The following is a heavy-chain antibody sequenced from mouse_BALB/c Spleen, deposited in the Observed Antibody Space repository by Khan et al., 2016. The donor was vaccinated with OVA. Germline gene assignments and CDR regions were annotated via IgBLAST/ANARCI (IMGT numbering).Heavy chain of an antibody. CDR1: GYTFTDYN. Sequence: EVQLQQSGPELVKPGASVKISCKASGYTFTDYNMDWVKQSHGKSLEWIGDITPNNGGTIYNQKFKGKATLTVDKSSSTAYMERRRLTSEDTAVYYCTRGGHGSPFDYWGQGTTLTVSS. CDR2: ITPNNGGT. CDR3: TRGGHGSPFDY. D-gene: IGHD1-1*01. V-gene: IGHV1-18*01. J-gene: IGHJ2*01.